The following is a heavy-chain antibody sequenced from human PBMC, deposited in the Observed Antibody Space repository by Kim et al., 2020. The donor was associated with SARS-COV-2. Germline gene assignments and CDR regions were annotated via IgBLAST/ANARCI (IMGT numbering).Heavy chain of an antibody. Sequence: SETLSLTCTVSGGSISSYYWSWIRQPPGKGLEWIGYIYYSGSTNYNPSLKSRVTISVDTSKNQFSLKLSSVTAADTAVYYCARLTGSGGWFDPWGQGTLV. D-gene: IGHD3-10*01. V-gene: IGHV4-59*01. CDR3: ARLTGSGGWFDP. J-gene: IGHJ5*02. CDR2: IYYSGST. CDR1: GGSISSYY.